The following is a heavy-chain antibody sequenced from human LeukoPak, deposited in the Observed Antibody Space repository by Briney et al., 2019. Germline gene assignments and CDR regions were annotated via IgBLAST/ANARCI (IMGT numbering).Heavy chain of an antibody. CDR2: ISGSGGGT. Sequence: GGSLRLSCAASGFTFSSYAMSWVRQAPGKGLEWVSAISGSGGGTYYADSVKGRFTISRDNSKNTLSLQMNTLRTDDTAVYYCAKGRALEVVAAFNYWGQGTVVTVSS. D-gene: IGHD2-15*01. J-gene: IGHJ4*02. CDR1: GFTFSSYA. V-gene: IGHV3-23*01. CDR3: AKGRALEVVAAFNY.